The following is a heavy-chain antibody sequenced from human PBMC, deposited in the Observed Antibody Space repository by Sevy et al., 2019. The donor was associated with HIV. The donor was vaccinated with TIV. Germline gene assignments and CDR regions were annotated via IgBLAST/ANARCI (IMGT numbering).Heavy chain of an antibody. J-gene: IGHJ4*02. D-gene: IGHD3-22*01. CDR1: GFTFSSYA. V-gene: IGHV3-30-3*01. CDR3: ARPPPARRYYDSSGYYLY. CDR2: ISYDGSNK. Sequence: GESLKISCAASGFTFSSYAMHWVRQAPGKGLEWVAVISYDGSNKYYADSVKGRFTISRDNSKNTLYLQMNSLRAEDTAVNYYARPPPARRYYDSSGYYLYWGQGTLVTVSS.